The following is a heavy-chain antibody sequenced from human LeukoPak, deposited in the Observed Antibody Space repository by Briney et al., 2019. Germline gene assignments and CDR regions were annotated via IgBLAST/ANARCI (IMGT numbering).Heavy chain of an antibody. D-gene: IGHD2-2*01. Sequence: SVKVSCTASGGTFSSYAISWVRQAPGQGLEWMGGIIPIFGTANYAQTFQGRVTITTDESTSTAYMELSSLRSEDTAVYYCARGAYCSSTSCRPDSLAEYFQHWGQGTLVTVSS. CDR3: ARGAYCSSTSCRPDSLAEYFQH. V-gene: IGHV1-69*05. CDR2: IIPIFGTA. J-gene: IGHJ1*01. CDR1: GGTFSSYA.